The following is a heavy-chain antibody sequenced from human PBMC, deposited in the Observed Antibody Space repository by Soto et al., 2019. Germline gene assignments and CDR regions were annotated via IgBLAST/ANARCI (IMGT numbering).Heavy chain of an antibody. CDR1: GFTFTSYA. Sequence: GGSLRLSCAASGFTFTSYAMSWVRQAPGKGLEWVSVIYSGGSTYYADSVKGRFTISRDNSKNTLYLQMNSLRAEDTAVYYCARDYFDYWGQGTLVTVSS. J-gene: IGHJ4*02. CDR3: ARDYFDY. CDR2: IYSGGST. V-gene: IGHV3-53*01.